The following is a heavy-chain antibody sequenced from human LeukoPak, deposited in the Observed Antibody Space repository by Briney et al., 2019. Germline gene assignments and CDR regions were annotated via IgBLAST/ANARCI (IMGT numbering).Heavy chain of an antibody. CDR1: GGSISSGSYY. V-gene: IGHV4-61*02. D-gene: IGHD3-9*01. CDR2: IYTSGST. CDR3: ARVTGYYRNFQH. J-gene: IGHJ1*01. Sequence: SQTLSLTCTVSGGSISSGSYYWSWIRQPAGKGLEWIGRIYTSGSTNYNPSLKSRVTISVDTSKNQFSLKLSSVTAADTAVYYCARVTGYYRNFQHWGQGTLVTVSS.